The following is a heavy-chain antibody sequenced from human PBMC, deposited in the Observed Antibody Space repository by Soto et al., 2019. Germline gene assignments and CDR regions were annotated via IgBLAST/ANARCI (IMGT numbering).Heavy chain of an antibody. CDR3: ARDLGRGSDH. V-gene: IGHV4-59*01. CDR2: IYHGIST. D-gene: IGHD3-16*01. Sequence: QVQLQESGPRLVKPSETLSLTCTVSGGSISSYYWSWIRQPPGKGLEWIGNIYHGISTNYNPSLKSRVTISVDTSKNHFSLQLTSVTAADTAVYYCARDLGRGSDHWGQGTLVTVSS. CDR1: GGSISSYY. J-gene: IGHJ4*02.